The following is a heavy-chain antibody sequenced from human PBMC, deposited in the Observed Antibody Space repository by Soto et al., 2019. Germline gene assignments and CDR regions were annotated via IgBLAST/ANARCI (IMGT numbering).Heavy chain of an antibody. Sequence: QVQLVESGGGVVQPGRSLRLSCAASGFTFSSYGMHWVRQAPGKGLEWVAVIWYDGSNKYYADSVKGRFTIPRDNSKNTLYLQMNSLRAEDTAVYYCARDYYGSGFIDYWGQGTLVTVSS. CDR1: GFTFSSYG. J-gene: IGHJ4*02. CDR3: ARDYYGSGFIDY. CDR2: IWYDGSNK. V-gene: IGHV3-33*01. D-gene: IGHD3-10*01.